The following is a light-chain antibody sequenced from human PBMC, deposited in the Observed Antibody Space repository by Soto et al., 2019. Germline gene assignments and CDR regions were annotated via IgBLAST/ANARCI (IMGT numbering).Light chain of an antibody. CDR2: EVT. J-gene: IGLJ2*01. CDR1: SSDIGAYNY. V-gene: IGLV2-14*01. CDR3: SSYTTSNTLI. Sequence: QSVLTQPASVSGSLGQSITLSCTGTSSDIGAYNYVSWYLQHPGEAPNLIIYEVTNRPSGVSNRFSGSKSGNTASLTISGLHIEDEADYYCSSYTTSNTLIFGGGTKLTVL.